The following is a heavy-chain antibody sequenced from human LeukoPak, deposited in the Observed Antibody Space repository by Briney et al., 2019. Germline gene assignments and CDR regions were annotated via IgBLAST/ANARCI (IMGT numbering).Heavy chain of an antibody. CDR1: GFTFSSYW. CDR3: AREGYYGDYAF. Sequence: GGSLRLSCAASGFTFSSYWMSWVRQAPGKGLEWVANIKQDGSEKYYVDSVKGRFTISRDNAKNSLYLQMNRLRAEDTAVYYCAREGYYGDYAFWGQGTLVTVSS. CDR2: IKQDGSEK. V-gene: IGHV3-7*01. J-gene: IGHJ4*02. D-gene: IGHD4-17*01.